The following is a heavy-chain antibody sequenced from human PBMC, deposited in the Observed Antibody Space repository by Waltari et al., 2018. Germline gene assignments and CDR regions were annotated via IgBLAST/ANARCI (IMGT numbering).Heavy chain of an antibody. J-gene: IGHJ4*02. Sequence: QVQLHQSGTGLVKPSQTLPLTCAVAGDSVSVNSAAAWNWIRQSPSRGLEWLGRTYYRSKWSNEYAVSVRSRITITPDTSKNQFSLHLNSVTPEDTAVYYCARGSSSSFDSWGQGILVTVSS. V-gene: IGHV6-1*01. CDR2: TYYRSKWSN. CDR3: ARGSSSSFDS. D-gene: IGHD6-13*01. CDR1: GDSVSVNSAAA.